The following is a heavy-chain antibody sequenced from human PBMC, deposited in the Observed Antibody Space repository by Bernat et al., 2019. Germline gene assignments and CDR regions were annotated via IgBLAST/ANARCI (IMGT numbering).Heavy chain of an antibody. Sequence: QVQLVESGGGVVQPGRSLRLSCAASGFTFSTFAMHWVRQAPGQGLEWVAVISYDGSKKYLADSVKGRVTISRDNSKNTLYVQMNSLRPEDTAVYYCERAPDSSCWSPDFLYYKYGMDVWGQGTTVTVSS. V-gene: IGHV3-30-3*01. CDR3: ERAPDSSCWSPDFLYYKYGMDV. CDR2: ISYDGSKK. J-gene: IGHJ6*02. D-gene: IGHD6-6*01. CDR1: GFTFSTFA.